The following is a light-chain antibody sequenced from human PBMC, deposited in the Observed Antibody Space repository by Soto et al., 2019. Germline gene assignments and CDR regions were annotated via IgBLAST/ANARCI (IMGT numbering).Light chain of an antibody. J-gene: IGLJ2*01. CDR1: SSDVGGYNY. CDR3: SSHTSSSTLVV. CDR2: DVS. Sequence: QSALTQPASVSGSPGQSITISCTGTSSDVGGYNYVSWYQQHPGKAPKLMIYDVSYWPSGVSSRFSGSKSGNTASLTISGLQAEDEADYYCSSHTSSSTLVVFGGGTKVTVL. V-gene: IGLV2-14*01.